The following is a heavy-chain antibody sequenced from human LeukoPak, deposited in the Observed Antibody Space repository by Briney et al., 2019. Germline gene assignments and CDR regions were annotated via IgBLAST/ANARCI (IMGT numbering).Heavy chain of an antibody. Sequence: SETLSLTCTVSGGSISSYYWSWIRQPPGKGLEWIGYIYYSGSTNYNPSLKSRVTISVDTSKNQFSLKLSSVTAADTAVYYCARESRGYYDSSGDDYWGQGTLVTVSS. D-gene: IGHD3-22*01. J-gene: IGHJ4*02. CDR3: ARESRGYYDSSGDDY. CDR1: GGSISSYY. CDR2: IYYSGST. V-gene: IGHV4-59*01.